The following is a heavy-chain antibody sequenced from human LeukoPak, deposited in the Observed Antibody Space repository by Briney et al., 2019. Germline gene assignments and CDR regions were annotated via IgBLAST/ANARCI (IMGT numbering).Heavy chain of an antibody. V-gene: IGHV3-7*02. D-gene: IGHD3-10*01. CDR1: GFTFSSYW. CDR2: INQDGREK. J-gene: IGHJ6*02. CDR3: ARRTMAQPHGMDV. Sequence: PGGSLRLSCAPSGFTFSSYWMSWVRQAPGKGLEWVANINQDGREKYYVDSVKGRFTISRDNAKNSLYLQMNSLRAEDTAVYYCARRTMAQPHGMDVWGQGTTVTVSS.